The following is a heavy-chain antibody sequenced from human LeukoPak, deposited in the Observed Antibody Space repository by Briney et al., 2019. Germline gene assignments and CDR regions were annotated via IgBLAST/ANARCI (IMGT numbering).Heavy chain of an antibody. V-gene: IGHV4-39*07. CDR2: IYYSGST. Sequence: PSETLSLTCTVSGGSISSSSYYWAWFRQPPGKGLEWIGSIYYSGSTYYNPSLKSRVTISVDTSKNHFSLKLSSVTAADTAVYYCARERDMTMIVGNWFDPWGQGTLVTVSS. CDR1: GGSISSSSYY. J-gene: IGHJ5*02. D-gene: IGHD3-22*01. CDR3: ARERDMTMIVGNWFDP.